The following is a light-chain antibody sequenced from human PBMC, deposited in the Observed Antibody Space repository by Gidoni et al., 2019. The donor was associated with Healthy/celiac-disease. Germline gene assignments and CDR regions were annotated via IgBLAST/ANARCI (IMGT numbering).Light chain of an antibody. CDR2: GAS. CDR1: QSVSSSY. V-gene: IGKV3-20*01. J-gene: IGKJ4*01. Sequence: EIVLTQSPGTLSLSPGERATLSCRASQSVSSSYLAWYQQKPGQAPRPLIYGASSGSGTDFTLTFSRLEPEDFAVYYCQQYGSSPFGGGTKVEIK. CDR3: QQYGSSP.